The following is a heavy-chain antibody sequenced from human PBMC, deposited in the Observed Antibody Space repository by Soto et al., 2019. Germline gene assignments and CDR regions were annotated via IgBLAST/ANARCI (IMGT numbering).Heavy chain of an antibody. CDR1: GYTFTSYG. V-gene: IGHV1-18*01. CDR3: ARDRWPYMVRRYFDY. D-gene: IGHD3-10*01. J-gene: IGHJ4*02. CDR2: ISAYNGNT. Sequence: EASVKVSCKASGYTFTSYGISWVRQAPGQGLEWMGWISAYNGNTNYAQKLQGRVTMTTDTSTSTAYMELRSLRSDDTAVYYCARDRWPYMVRRYFDYWGQGTLVTVSS.